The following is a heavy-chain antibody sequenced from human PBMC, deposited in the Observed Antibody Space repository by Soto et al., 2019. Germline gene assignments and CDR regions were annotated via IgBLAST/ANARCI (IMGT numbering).Heavy chain of an antibody. CDR2: IYYSGST. CDR3: ARAGRGYYGSGSYYKKHFDY. J-gene: IGHJ4*02. V-gene: IGHV4-31*03. Sequence: KSSETLSLTCTVSCGSISSGGYYWSWIRQHPGKGLEWIGYIYYSGSTYYNPSLKSRVTISVDTSKNQFSLKLSSVTAADTAVYYCARAGRGYYGSGSYYKKHFDYWGQGTLVTVSS. D-gene: IGHD3-10*01. CDR1: CGSISSGGYY.